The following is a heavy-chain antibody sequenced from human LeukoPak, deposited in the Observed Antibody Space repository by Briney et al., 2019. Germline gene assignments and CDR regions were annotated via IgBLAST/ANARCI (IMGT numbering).Heavy chain of an antibody. CDR1: GYTFTSYG. Sequence: ASVKVSCKASGYTFTSYGISWVRQAPGQGLEWMGWISAYNGNKNYAQKLQGRVTMTTDTCTSTADMQLRSLSSHDAAVYSWARVPPYLYGGNSADYWGQGTLVTVSS. J-gene: IGHJ4*02. V-gene: IGHV1-18*01. CDR3: ARVPPYLYGGNSADY. CDR2: ISAYNGNK. D-gene: IGHD4-23*01.